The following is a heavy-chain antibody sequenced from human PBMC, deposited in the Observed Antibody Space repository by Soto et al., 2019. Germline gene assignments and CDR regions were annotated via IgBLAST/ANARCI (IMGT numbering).Heavy chain of an antibody. CDR3: TRGLASGDY. V-gene: IGHV1-46*03. Sequence: QVQLVQPGAEVKKPGASVKFSCKASGYIFTNFYIHWVRQAPGQGLEWIGIINPNGGSTNYAQNFQGRFTRTRDTSTSTVYMDLSSLRAEDTAVYYCTRGLASGDYWGQGTLITVSS. D-gene: IGHD6-6*01. J-gene: IGHJ4*02. CDR2: INPNGGST. CDR1: GYIFTNFY.